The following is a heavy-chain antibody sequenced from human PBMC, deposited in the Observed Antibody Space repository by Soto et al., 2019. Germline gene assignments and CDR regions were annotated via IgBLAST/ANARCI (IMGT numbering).Heavy chain of an antibody. CDR1: GGTFSSYT. D-gene: IGHD2-15*01. Sequence: SVKVSCKASGGTFSSYTISWVRQAPGQGLEWMGRIIPILGIANYAQKFQGRVTITADKSTSTAYMELSSLRSEDTAVYYCAIDFGSGYCSGGSCYALDYWGQGTLVTVSS. J-gene: IGHJ4*02. CDR3: AIDFGSGYCSGGSCYALDY. V-gene: IGHV1-69*04. CDR2: IIPILGIA.